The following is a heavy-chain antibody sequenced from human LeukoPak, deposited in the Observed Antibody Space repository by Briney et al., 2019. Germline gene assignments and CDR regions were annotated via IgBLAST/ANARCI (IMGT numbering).Heavy chain of an antibody. J-gene: IGHJ6*03. D-gene: IGHD3-22*01. V-gene: IGHV4-39*07. Sequence: SETLSLTCTVSGGSISSSSYYWGWIRQPPGKGLEWIGSIYYSGSTYYNPSLKSRVTISVDTSKNQFSLKLSSVTAADTAVYYCARGTYDNSGYRPYYYYYYMDVWGKGTTVTVSS. CDR3: ARGTYDNSGYRPYYYYYYMDV. CDR2: IYYSGST. CDR1: GGSISSSSYY.